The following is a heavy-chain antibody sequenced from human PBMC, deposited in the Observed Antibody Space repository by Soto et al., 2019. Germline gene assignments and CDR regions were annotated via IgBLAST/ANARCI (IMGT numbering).Heavy chain of an antibody. CDR2: ISGGGDTT. Sequence: PGGSLRLSCTASEFIFSDFAMNWIRQAPGKGLEWISGISGGGDTTYYADSLEGRITISRDNSKKTLYLQIFSLRAEDSAIYYCAKDSHLGRPYYFDYWGQET. V-gene: IGHV3-23*01. CDR3: AKDSHLGRPYYFDY. D-gene: IGHD7-27*01. CDR1: EFIFSDFA. J-gene: IGHJ4*02.